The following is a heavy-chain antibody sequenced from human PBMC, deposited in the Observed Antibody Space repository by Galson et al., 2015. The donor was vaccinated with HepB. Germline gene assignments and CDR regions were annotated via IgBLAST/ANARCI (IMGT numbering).Heavy chain of an antibody. Sequence: SLRLSCAASGFTFTSYAMSWVRQAPGKGLEWVSAISGSGGSTYYADSVKGRFTISRDNSKNTLYLQMNTLRAEDTAVYYCANTIQWLVNFDYWGQGTLVTVSS. CDR2: ISGSGGST. CDR3: ANTIQWLVNFDY. D-gene: IGHD6-19*01. CDR1: GFTFTSYA. V-gene: IGHV3-23*01. J-gene: IGHJ4*02.